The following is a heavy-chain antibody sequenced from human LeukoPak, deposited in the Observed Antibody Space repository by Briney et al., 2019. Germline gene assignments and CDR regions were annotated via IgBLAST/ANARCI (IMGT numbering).Heavy chain of an antibody. V-gene: IGHV3-23*01. D-gene: IGHD6-13*01. CDR3: AKDGSSGIAATADAFDI. CDR1: GFTFNTYA. Sequence: GGSLRLSCAASGFTFNTYAMSWVRQAPGKGLEWVSPISGGGATSYYADSVEGRFTISRDNSKSTLYLQMNSLRAEDTAIYYCAKDGSSGIAATADAFDIWGQGTMVTVFS. J-gene: IGHJ3*02. CDR2: ISGGGATS.